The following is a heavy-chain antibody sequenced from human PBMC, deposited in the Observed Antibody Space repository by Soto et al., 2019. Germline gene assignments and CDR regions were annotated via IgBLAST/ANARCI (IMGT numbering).Heavy chain of an antibody. V-gene: IGHV4-34*01. J-gene: IGHJ6*03. D-gene: IGHD2-2*01. CDR3: ASIVVVPAASVWDYYMDV. CDR2: INHSGST. Sequence: SETLSLTCAVYGGSFIGYYWSWIRQPPGKGLEWIGEINHSGSTNYNPSLKSRVTISVDTSKNQFSLKLSSVTAADTAVYYCASIVVVPAASVWDYYMDVWGKGTTVTVSS. CDR1: GGSFIGYY.